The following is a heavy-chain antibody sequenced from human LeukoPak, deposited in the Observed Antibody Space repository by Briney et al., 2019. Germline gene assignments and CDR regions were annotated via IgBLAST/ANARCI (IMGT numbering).Heavy chain of an antibody. CDR3: ARVLVDYDSSGYYYHYFDY. CDR1: GGSISSGGYY. D-gene: IGHD3-22*01. V-gene: IGHV4-30-2*01. J-gene: IGHJ4*02. CDR2: IYHSGST. Sequence: SETLSLTCTVSGGSISSGGYYWSWIGQHPGKGLEWIGYIYHSGSTYYNPSLKSRVTISVDRSKNQFSLKLSSVTAADTAVYYCARVLVDYDSSGYYYHYFDYWGQGTLVTVSS.